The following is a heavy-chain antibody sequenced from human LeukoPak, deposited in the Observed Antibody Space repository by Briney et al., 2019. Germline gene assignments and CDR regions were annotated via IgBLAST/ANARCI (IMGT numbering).Heavy chain of an antibody. J-gene: IGHJ6*02. V-gene: IGHV3-30*02. Sequence: GGSLRLSCTASGFPFSDYALSWVRQAPGKGLEWVAFIRYDGSNKYYADSVKGRFTISRDNAKNSLYLQMNSLRAEDTAVYYCAREQRRKAAGSGMDVWGQGTTVTVSS. CDR2: IRYDGSNK. D-gene: IGHD6-13*01. CDR1: GFPFSDYA. CDR3: AREQRRKAAGSGMDV.